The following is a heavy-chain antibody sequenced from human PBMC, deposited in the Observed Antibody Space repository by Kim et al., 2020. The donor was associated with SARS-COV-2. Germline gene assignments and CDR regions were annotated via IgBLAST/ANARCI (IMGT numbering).Heavy chain of an antibody. CDR2: IKSKTDGGTT. J-gene: IGHJ6*02. CDR1: GFTFSNAW. V-gene: IGHV3-15*01. D-gene: IGHD2-2*01. Sequence: GGSLRLSCAASGFTFSNAWMSWVRQAPGKGLEWVGRIKSKTDGGTTDYAAPVKGRFTISRDDSKNTLYLQMNSLKTEDTAVYYCTYKVQKDIVVVPTRPIAWWYGMDVWGQGTTVTVSS. CDR3: TYKVQKDIVVVPTRPIAWWYGMDV.